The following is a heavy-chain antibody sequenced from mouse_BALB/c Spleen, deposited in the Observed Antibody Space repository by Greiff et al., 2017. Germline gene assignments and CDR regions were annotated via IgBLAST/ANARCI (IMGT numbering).Heavy chain of an antibody. J-gene: IGHJ2*01. V-gene: IGHV3-2*02. CDR3: ARNSMITTPFDY. CDR2: ISYSGST. D-gene: IGHD2-4*01. Sequence: EVQLQESGPGLVKPSQSLSLTCTVTGYSITSDYAWNWIRQFPGNKLEWMGYISYSGSTSYNPSLKSRISITRDTSKNQFFLQLNSVTTEDTATYYCARNSMITTPFDYWGQGTTLTVSS. CDR1: GYSITSDYA.